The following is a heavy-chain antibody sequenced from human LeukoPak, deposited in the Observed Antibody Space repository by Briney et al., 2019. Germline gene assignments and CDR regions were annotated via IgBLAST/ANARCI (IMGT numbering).Heavy chain of an antibody. Sequence: GGSLRLSCAASGFTFSSHWMHWVRQAPGKGLVWVSRINSDGSSTSYADSVKGRFTISRDNAKNTLYLQMNSLRAEDTAVYYCARNPYCGGDCYSDPGYFDYWGQGTLVTVSS. CDR1: GFTFSSHW. D-gene: IGHD2-21*02. CDR2: INSDGSST. CDR3: ARNPYCGGDCYSDPGYFDY. V-gene: IGHV3-74*01. J-gene: IGHJ4*02.